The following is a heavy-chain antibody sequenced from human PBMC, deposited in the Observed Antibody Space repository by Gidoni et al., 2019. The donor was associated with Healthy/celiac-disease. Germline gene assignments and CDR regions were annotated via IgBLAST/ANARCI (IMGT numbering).Heavy chain of an antibody. J-gene: IGHJ4*02. D-gene: IGHD4-17*01. Sequence: EVQLLESAGGLVQPGGSLRLSCAASGFTFSSYAMSWVRQAPGKGLEWVSACSGSGGSTYYADSVKGRFTISRDNSKNTLYLQMNSLRAEDTAVYYCAKDLMTTVTNYYFDYWGQGTLVTVSS. CDR3: AKDLMTTVTNYYFDY. CDR1: GFTFSSYA. CDR2: CSGSGGST. V-gene: IGHV3-23*01.